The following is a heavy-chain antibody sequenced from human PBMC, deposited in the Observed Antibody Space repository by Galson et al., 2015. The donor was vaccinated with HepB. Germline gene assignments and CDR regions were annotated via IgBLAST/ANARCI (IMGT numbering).Heavy chain of an antibody. J-gene: IGHJ2*01. D-gene: IGHD5-18*01. V-gene: IGHV1-69*02. CDR3: ARAIRGGYSYGRTGYFDL. CDR1: GGTFSSYT. CDR2: IIPILGIA. Sequence: SVKVSCKASGGTFSSYTISWVRQAPGQGLEWMGRIIPILGIANYAQKFQGRVTITADKSTSTAYMELSSLRSEDTAVYYCARAIRGGYSYGRTGYFDLWGRGTLVTVSS.